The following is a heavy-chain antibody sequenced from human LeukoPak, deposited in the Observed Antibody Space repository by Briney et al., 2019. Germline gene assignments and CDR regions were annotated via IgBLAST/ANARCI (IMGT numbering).Heavy chain of an antibody. CDR3: ARASPSPSGWNWFGP. Sequence: SQTLSLTCAISGDSVSSKSAAWNWIRQSPSRGLEWLGRTYYRTKWYNYYAVSVKSRITINPDTSKNQFSLQLNSVTPEDTAVYYCARASPSPSGWNWFGPWGQGTLVTVSS. J-gene: IGHJ5*02. CDR1: GDSVSSKSAA. D-gene: IGHD6-19*01. V-gene: IGHV6-1*01. CDR2: TYYRTKWYN.